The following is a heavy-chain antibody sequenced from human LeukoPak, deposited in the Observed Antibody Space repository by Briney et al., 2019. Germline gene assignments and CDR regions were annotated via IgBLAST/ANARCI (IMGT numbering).Heavy chain of an antibody. CDR1: GGSISSGGYY. Sequence: SETLSLTCTVSGGSISSGGYYWSWIRQHPGKGLEWIGYIYSGSTYYNPSLKSRVTISVDTSKNQFSLKLSSVTAADTAVYYCASGGYCSSTSCYPNWFDPWGQGTLVTVSS. V-gene: IGHV4-31*03. CDR2: IYSGST. J-gene: IGHJ5*02. CDR3: ASGGYCSSTSCYPNWFDP. D-gene: IGHD2-2*01.